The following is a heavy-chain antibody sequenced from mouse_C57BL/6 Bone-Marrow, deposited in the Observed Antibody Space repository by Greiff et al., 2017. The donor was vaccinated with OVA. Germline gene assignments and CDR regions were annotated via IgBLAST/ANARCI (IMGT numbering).Heavy chain of an antibody. D-gene: IGHD2-5*01. J-gene: IGHJ2*01. CDR3: AQAYYSNYDFFDY. Sequence: QVQLKESGPGILQSSQTLSLTCSFSGFSLSTSGMGVSWIRQPSGKGLEWLAHIYWDDDKRYNPSLKSRLTISKDTSRNQVFLKITSVDTADTATYYCAQAYYSNYDFFDYWGQGTTLTVSS. V-gene: IGHV8-12*01. CDR2: IYWDDDK. CDR1: GFSLSTSGMG.